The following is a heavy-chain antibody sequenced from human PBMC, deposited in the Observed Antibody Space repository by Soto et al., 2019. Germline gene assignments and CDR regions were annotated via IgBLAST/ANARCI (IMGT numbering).Heavy chain of an antibody. D-gene: IGHD2-21*01. CDR1: GYTLTELS. V-gene: IGHV1-24*01. CDR2: FDPEDGET. CDR3: ATDTRGDGAFDI. J-gene: IGHJ3*02. Sequence: ASVKVSCKVSGYTLTELSMHWVRQAPGKGLEWMGGFDPEDGETIYAQKFQGRVTMTEDTSTDTAYMELSSLRSEDTAVYYCATDTRGDGAFDIWGQGTMVTVSS.